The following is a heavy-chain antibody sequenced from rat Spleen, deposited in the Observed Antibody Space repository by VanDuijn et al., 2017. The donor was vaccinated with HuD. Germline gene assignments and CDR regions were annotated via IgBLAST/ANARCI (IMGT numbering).Heavy chain of an antibody. V-gene: IGHV2-45*01. CDR1: GFSLSSYG. CDR2: MWSGGTA. Sequence: QVQLKESGPGLVQPSQTLSLTCTVSGFSLSSYGVIWFRQPPGKGLEWMGIMWSGGTADYNSALKSRLSISRDISKNQVFLKMNSLQSEDTTTYYCARDYFSDGYFNYWGQGVMVTVSS. CDR3: ARDYFSDGYFNY. J-gene: IGHJ2*01. D-gene: IGHD1-1*01.